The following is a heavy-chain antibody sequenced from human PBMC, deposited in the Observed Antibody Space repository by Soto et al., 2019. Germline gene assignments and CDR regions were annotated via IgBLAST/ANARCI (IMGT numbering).Heavy chain of an antibody. J-gene: IGHJ6*03. CDR3: ARGSGSSTYYDFWSGSMYYYFMDV. D-gene: IGHD3-3*01. Sequence: GGSLRLSCAASGFTFSSYSMNWVRQAPGKGLEWVSSISSSSSYIYYADSVKGRFTISRDNAKNSLYLQMNSLRAEDTAVYYCARGSGSSTYYDFWSGSMYYYFMDVCGKGSSVTGSS. V-gene: IGHV3-21*01. CDR1: GFTFSSYS. CDR2: ISSSSSYI.